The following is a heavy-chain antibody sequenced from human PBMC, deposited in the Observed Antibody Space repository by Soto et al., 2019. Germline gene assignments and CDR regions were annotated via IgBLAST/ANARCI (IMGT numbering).Heavy chain of an antibody. J-gene: IGHJ4*02. Sequence: SETLSLTCTVSGGSISSGGYYWSWIRQHPGKGLEWIGYIYYSGSTYYNPSLKSRVTISVDTSKNQFSLKLSSVTAADTAVYYCARDPITMVRGVMGAFDYWGQGTLVTV. D-gene: IGHD3-10*01. CDR1: GGSISSGGYY. CDR2: IYYSGST. V-gene: IGHV4-31*03. CDR3: ARDPITMVRGVMGAFDY.